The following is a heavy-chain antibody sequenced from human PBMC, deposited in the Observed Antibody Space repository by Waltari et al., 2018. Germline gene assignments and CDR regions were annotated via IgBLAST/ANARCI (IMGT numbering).Heavy chain of an antibody. J-gene: IGHJ5*02. Sequence: EVQLVQSGAEVKKPGATVKISCKAPWYIFRNYYMHWLRQAPGKGLEWMGRVDPADGKTIYADKFQGRFIITTNRPTRTVFMEVTSLTSDDAAVYYCATSGMDLSGVTINWFDPWGQGTLLTVSS. D-gene: IGHD3-9*01. CDR3: ATSGMDLSGVTINWFDP. V-gene: IGHV1-69-2*01. CDR1: WYIFRNYY. CDR2: VDPADGKT.